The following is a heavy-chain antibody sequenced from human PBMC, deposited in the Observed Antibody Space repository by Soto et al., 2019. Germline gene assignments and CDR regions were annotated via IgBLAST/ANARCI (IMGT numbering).Heavy chain of an antibody. CDR1: GGSFSGYY. D-gene: IGHD6-19*01. Sequence: SETLSLTCAMNGGSFSGYYWYWIRQSPEKGLEWIGEINHDGETNYNPSLKSRATISLHTSNNQLSLTVTSMTAADTAVYYCARLPIAVAGRGKFDYWGQGTLVTVSS. CDR3: ARLPIAVAGRGKFDY. V-gene: IGHV4-34*01. CDR2: INHDGET. J-gene: IGHJ4*02.